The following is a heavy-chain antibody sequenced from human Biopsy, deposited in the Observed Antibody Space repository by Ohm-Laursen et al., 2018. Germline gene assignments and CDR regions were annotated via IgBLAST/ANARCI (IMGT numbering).Heavy chain of an antibody. Sequence: SSVKVSCKSPEGTFSNYGVNWVRQAPGQGLEWLGGNIPILGTGNYAQKFQDRVTVAADTSTSTATMELRSLRSDDTAVYYCAREDTNYDLWSGPQNYYYNGMDVWGQGTTVTVSS. CDR3: AREDTNYDLWSGPQNYYYNGMDV. J-gene: IGHJ6*02. CDR1: EGTFSNYG. D-gene: IGHD3-3*01. V-gene: IGHV1-69*06. CDR2: NIPILGTG.